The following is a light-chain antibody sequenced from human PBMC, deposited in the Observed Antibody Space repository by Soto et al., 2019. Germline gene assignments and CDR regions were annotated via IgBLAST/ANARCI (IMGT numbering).Light chain of an antibody. V-gene: IGKV1-33*01. CDR3: QQYDNVPPNT. CDR1: QDISNY. CDR2: DAS. J-gene: IGKJ2*01. Sequence: DIPVTQSPSSLSASVGDSITITCQAIQDISNYLNWYQQKPGKAPKLLIYDASKLETGVPSRFSGSGYGKDFTFTITSLQAEDFATYYCQQYDNVPPNTFGQGTKLEIK.